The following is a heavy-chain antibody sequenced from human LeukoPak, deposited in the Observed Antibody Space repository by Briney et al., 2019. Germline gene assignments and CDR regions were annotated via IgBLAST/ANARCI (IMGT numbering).Heavy chain of an antibody. CDR1: GYTFTSYY. Sequence: ASVKVSCKASGYTFTSYYMHWVRQAPGQGLEWMGIINPSGGSTSYAQKFQGRVTMTRDTSTSTVYMELSSLRSEDTAVYYCARDLFGLNSGTHPDHWGQGTLVTVSS. V-gene: IGHV1-46*01. D-gene: IGHD1-26*01. J-gene: IGHJ4*02. CDR2: INPSGGST. CDR3: ARDLFGLNSGTHPDH.